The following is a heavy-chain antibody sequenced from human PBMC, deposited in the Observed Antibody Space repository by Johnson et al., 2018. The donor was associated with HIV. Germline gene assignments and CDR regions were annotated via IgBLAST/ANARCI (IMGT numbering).Heavy chain of an antibody. D-gene: IGHD3-22*01. CDR1: GFTFSSYA. V-gene: IGHV3-23*04. CDR3: AKRLGYDSRGDQLDI. J-gene: IGHJ3*02. CDR2: ISGSGGST. Sequence: VQVVESGGGLVQPGGSLRLSCAASGFTFSSYAMSWVRQAPGKGLEWVSAISGSGGSTYYADSVKGRFTISSDNSKNTLYLEMNSLRAEDTAVYYCAKRLGYDSRGDQLDIWGQGTMVTVSS.